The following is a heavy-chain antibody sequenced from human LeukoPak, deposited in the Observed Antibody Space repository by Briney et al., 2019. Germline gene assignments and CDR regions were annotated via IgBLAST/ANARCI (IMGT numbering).Heavy chain of an antibody. CDR1: GYTFTAYY. CDR2: INPNSGGT. V-gene: IGHV1-2*06. CDR3: AREPMVRDFNWFDP. D-gene: IGHD3-10*01. Sequence: ASVKVSCKASGYTFTAYYIHWVRQAPGQGLEWMGRINPNSGGTNYAQKFQGRVTMTRDTSISTAYMELSRLTSDDTAVYYCAREPMVRDFNWFDPWGQGTMVTVSS. J-gene: IGHJ5*01.